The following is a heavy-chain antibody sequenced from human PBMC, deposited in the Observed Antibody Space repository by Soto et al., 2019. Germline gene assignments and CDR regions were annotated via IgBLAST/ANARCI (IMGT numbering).Heavy chain of an antibody. V-gene: IGHV3-7*01. CDR3: ARDLFDY. Sequence: EVQLVESGGGLVQPGGSLRLSCAASGFTFSNYWMNWVRQAPGKGLEWVANINEDGSEKYYVDSAKGRFTISRDNAKNSLYLQMSSLRAEDTAVYYCARDLFDYWGPGTLVTVSS. CDR1: GFTFSNYW. CDR2: INEDGSEK. J-gene: IGHJ4*02.